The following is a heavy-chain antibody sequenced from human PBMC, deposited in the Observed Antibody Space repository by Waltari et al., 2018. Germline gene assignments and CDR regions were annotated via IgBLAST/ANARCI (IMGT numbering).Heavy chain of an antibody. J-gene: IGHJ4*02. CDR3: ARGVGSGDYNLDY. Sequence: QVQLQESGPGLVKPSETLSLTCAVPGGSLTYNYWSWIRQPPGKGMEWIAYIYYSGSTHYNPSLRSRLTISVDTSKNQFSLNMSSVTATDTAVYYCARGVGSGDYNLDYWGQGTLVTVSS. CDR2: IYYSGST. D-gene: IGHD4-17*01. CDR1: GGSLTYNY. V-gene: IGHV4-59*12.